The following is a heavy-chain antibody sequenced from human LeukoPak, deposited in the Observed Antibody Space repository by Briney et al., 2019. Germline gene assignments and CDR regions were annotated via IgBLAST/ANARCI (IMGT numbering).Heavy chain of an antibody. CDR3: ARGGRITMVRGIVDIDDI. CDR2: INPNSGGT. V-gene: IGHV1-2*02. Sequence: ASVKVSCKASGYTFTGYYMHWVRQAPGQGLEWMGWINPNSGGTNYAQKFQGRVTMTRDTSISTAYMELSRLRSDDTAVYYCARGGRITMVRGIVDIDDIWGQGTMVTVSS. D-gene: IGHD3-10*01. CDR1: GYTFTGYY. J-gene: IGHJ3*02.